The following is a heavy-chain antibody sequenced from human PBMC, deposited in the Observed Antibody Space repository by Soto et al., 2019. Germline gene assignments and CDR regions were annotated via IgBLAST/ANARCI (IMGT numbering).Heavy chain of an antibody. D-gene: IGHD2-15*01. CDR1: GGSVSSGGFH. J-gene: IGHJ6*02. Sequence: QVRLQESGPGLVKPSETLSLTCIVSGGSVSSGGFHWSWIRQSPGKRLEWIGYISHSGSTKYNPSLESRVXLXIXXSTNQFSLRLNSVTAADAGVFYCARVACSGGGCFSSYGLDVWGQGTTVAVSS. CDR2: ISHSGST. V-gene: IGHV4-61*08. CDR3: ARVACSGGGCFSSYGLDV.